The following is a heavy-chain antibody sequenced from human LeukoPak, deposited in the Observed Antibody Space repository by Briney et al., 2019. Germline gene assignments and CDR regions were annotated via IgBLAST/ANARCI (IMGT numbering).Heavy chain of an antibody. J-gene: IGHJ3*02. D-gene: IGHD3-10*01. CDR2: ISWNSGST. Sequence: GGSLRLSCAASGFTFDDYAMHWVRQAPGKGLEWVSGISWNSGSTGYAASVKGRFTISRDNAKNSLYLQMNSLRTEDMALYYCAKNRGSYYDAFDIWGQGTMVTVSS. V-gene: IGHV3-9*03. CDR3: AKNRGSYYDAFDI. CDR1: GFTFDDYA.